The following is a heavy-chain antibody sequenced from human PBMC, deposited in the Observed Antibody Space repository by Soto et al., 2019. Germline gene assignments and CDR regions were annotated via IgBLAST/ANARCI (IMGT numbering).Heavy chain of an antibody. CDR2: INAGNGNT. D-gene: IGHD2-21*02. Sequence: RASVKVSCKASGYTFTSYAMHWVRQAPGQRLEWMGWINAGNGNTKYSQKFQGRVTITRDTSASTAYMELSSLRSEDTAVYYCARSIVVVTALDYWGQGTLVTVS. CDR1: GYTFTSYA. J-gene: IGHJ4*02. V-gene: IGHV1-3*01. CDR3: ARSIVVVTALDY.